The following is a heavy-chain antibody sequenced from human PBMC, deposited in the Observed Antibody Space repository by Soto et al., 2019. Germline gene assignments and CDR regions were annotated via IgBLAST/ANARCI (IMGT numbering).Heavy chain of an antibody. D-gene: IGHD6-25*01. J-gene: IGHJ6*02. V-gene: IGHV1-24*01. CDR3: ATGLIAAEGMDV. Sequence: QVQLVQSGAEVKKPGASVKVSCKVSGYTLTELSMHWVRQAPGKGLEWMGGFDPEDGETIYAQKFQGRVTMTEDTSTDPADMELSSLRSEDTAVYYCATGLIAAEGMDVWGQGTTVTVSS. CDR2: FDPEDGET. CDR1: GYTLTELS.